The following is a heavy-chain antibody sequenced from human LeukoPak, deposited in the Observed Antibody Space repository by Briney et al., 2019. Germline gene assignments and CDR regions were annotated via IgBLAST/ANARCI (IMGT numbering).Heavy chain of an antibody. Sequence: PGGSLRLSCAASGFTFSSYGMHWVRQAPGKGLEWVAVISYDGGNKYYADSVKGRFTIPRDNSKNTLYLQMNSLRAEDTAVYYCAKDQQLVLDYWGQGTLVTVSS. CDR3: AKDQQLVLDY. CDR2: ISYDGGNK. D-gene: IGHD6-13*01. V-gene: IGHV3-30*18. J-gene: IGHJ4*02. CDR1: GFTFSSYG.